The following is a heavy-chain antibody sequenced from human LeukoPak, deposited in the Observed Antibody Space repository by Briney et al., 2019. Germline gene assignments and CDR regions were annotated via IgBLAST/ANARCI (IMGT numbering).Heavy chain of an antibody. J-gene: IGHJ4*02. D-gene: IGHD6-19*01. CDR2: IIPIFGTA. Sequence: SVKVTCKASGDTFSSYAISWVRQAPGQGLEWMGGIIPIFGTANYAQKFQGRVTITADESTSTAYMELSSLRSEDTAVYYCARGRMAGTYVFDYWGQGTLVTVSS. V-gene: IGHV1-69*13. CDR3: ARGRMAGTYVFDY. CDR1: GDTFSSYA.